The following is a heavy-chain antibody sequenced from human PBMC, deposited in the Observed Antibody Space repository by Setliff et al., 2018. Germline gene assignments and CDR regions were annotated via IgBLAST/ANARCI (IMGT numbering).Heavy chain of an antibody. Sequence: PGGSLRLSCTASGFTFGDYAMSWVRQAPGKGLEWVGFIRSKAYGGTTEYAASAKGRFTISRDDSKSIAYPQMNSLKTEDTAVYYCTRVGRQLVYYYYGMDVWGQGTTVTAP. CDR2: IRSKAYGGTT. D-gene: IGHD6-13*01. J-gene: IGHJ6*02. CDR1: GFTFGDYA. V-gene: IGHV3-49*04. CDR3: TRVGRQLVYYYYGMDV.